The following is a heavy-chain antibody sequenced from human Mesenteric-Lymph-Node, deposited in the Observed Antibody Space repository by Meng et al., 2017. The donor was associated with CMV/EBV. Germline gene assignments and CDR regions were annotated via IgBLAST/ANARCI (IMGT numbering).Heavy chain of an antibody. J-gene: IGHJ6*02. D-gene: IGHD6-19*01. CDR2: ISSTSTYI. CDR1: GFTVSSHY. Sequence: GESLKISCAASGFTVSSHYMSWVRQAPGKGLEWVSSISSTSTYIWYADSMKGRFTISRDNAKNSLYLQMNGLRVEDTAVYYCARGAVGFYGIDVWGQGTTVTVSS. CDR3: ARGAVGFYGIDV. V-gene: IGHV3-21*01.